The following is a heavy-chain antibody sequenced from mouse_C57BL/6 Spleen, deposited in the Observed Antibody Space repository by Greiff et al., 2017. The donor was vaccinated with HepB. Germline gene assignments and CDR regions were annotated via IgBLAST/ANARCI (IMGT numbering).Heavy chain of an antibody. CDR2: IDPENGDT. CDR1: GFNIKDDY. V-gene: IGHV14-4*01. Sequence: EVQLQQSGAELVRPGASVKLSCTASGFNIKDDYMHWVKQRPEQGLEWIGWIDPENGDTEYASKFQGKATITADTSSNTAYLQLSNLTSEDTAVYYYTKYDRPSMDYWGQGTSVTVSS. J-gene: IGHJ4*01. D-gene: IGHD2-12*01. CDR3: TKYDRPSMDY.